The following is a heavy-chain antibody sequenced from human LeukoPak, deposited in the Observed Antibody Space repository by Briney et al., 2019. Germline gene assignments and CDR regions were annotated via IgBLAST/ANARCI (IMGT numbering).Heavy chain of an antibody. CDR2: INPNSGDT. CDR1: GYTFTGYY. J-gene: IGHJ4*02. D-gene: IGHD3-22*01. CDR3: ARGRYGLLSGYDY. Sequence: ASVKVSCKASGYTFTGYYMHWVRQAPGQGLEWMGWINPNSGDTNYAQKFQGRVTMTRDTSISTAYMELCSLTSDDAAVYYCARGRYGLLSGYDYWGQGAMVTVSS. V-gene: IGHV1-2*02.